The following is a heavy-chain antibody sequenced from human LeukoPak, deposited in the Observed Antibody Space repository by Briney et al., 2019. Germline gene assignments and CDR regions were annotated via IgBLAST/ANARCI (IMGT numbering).Heavy chain of an antibody. V-gene: IGHV3-7*03. CDR1: GGSISSSNW. CDR3: ASGGIQLWLASL. Sequence: ETLSLTCAVSGGSISSSNWWSWVRQPPGKGLEWVANMKQDGSEKYYVDSVKGRFTISRDNAKNSLYLQMNSLRAEDTAVYYCASGGIQLWLASLWGQGTLVTVSS. D-gene: IGHD5-18*01. CDR2: MKQDGSEK. J-gene: IGHJ4*02.